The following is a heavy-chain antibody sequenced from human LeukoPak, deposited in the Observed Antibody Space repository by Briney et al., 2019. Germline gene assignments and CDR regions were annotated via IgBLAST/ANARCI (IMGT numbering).Heavy chain of an antibody. Sequence: SETLSLTCTVSGGSISSSSYYWGWIRQPPGKGLEWIGSIYYSGSTYYNPSLKSRVTISVDTSKNQFSLKLSSVTAADTAVYYCARYGGYPFDYWGQGTLVTVSS. D-gene: IGHD4-17*01. V-gene: IGHV4-39*01. CDR1: GGSISSSSYY. J-gene: IGHJ4*02. CDR2: IYYSGST. CDR3: ARYGGYPFDY.